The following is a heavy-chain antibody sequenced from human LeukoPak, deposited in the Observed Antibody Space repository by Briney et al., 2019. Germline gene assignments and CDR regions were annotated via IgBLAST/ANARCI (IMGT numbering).Heavy chain of an antibody. J-gene: IGHJ4*02. Sequence: GRSLRLSCAASGFTFSSYGMHWVRQAPGKGLEWVAVIWYDGSNKYYADSVKGRFTISRDNSKNTLYLQMNSLRAEDTAVYYCARSDSGYGRLDYWGQGTLVTVSS. CDR2: IWYDGSNK. CDR3: ARSDSGYGRLDY. D-gene: IGHD5-12*01. V-gene: IGHV3-33*01. CDR1: GFTFSSYG.